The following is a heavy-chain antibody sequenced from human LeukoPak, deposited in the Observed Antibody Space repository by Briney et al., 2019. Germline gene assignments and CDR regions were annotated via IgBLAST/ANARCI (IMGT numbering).Heavy chain of an antibody. CDR3: AKEKAIATINYGLDV. CDR2: IAYDGSNK. CDR1: GFSFETYG. V-gene: IGHV3-30*18. Sequence: GGSLRLSCTASGFSFETYGMLWVRQAPGKGLEWVAVIAYDGSNKYHADSEKGRFTISRDNSKNTLYLQMNSLRGEDTAVYYCAKEKAIATINYGLDVWGQGTTVTVSS. J-gene: IGHJ6*02. D-gene: IGHD1-1*01.